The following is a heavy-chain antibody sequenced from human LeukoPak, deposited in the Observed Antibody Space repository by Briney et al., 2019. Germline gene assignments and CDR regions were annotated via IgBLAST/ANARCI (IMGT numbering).Heavy chain of an antibody. CDR1: GYSFTSYW. CDR2: IYPGDSDT. D-gene: IGHD2-2*01. V-gene: IGHV5-51*01. CDR3: ARGWVPAGDAFDI. Sequence: GESLKISCKGSGYSFTSYWIGWVRQMPGKGLEWMGIIYPGDSDTRYSPSFQGQVTISADKFISTAYLQWSSLKASDTAMYYCARGWVPAGDAFDIWGQGTMVTVSS. J-gene: IGHJ3*02.